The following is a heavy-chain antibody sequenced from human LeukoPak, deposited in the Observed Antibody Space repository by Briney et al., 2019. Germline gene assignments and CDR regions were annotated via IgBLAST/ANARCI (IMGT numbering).Heavy chain of an antibody. CDR3: ARWSGNGGFDY. Sequence: ASVKVSCTASGYRFTSYYLHWVRQAPGQGLEWMGIINPSGGSTSYAQKFQGRVTMTRDTSTSTVYMELSSLRSEDTAVYYCARWSGNGGFDYWGQGNLVTVSS. CDR1: GYRFTSYY. CDR2: INPSGGST. J-gene: IGHJ4*02. D-gene: IGHD3-3*01. V-gene: IGHV1-46*01.